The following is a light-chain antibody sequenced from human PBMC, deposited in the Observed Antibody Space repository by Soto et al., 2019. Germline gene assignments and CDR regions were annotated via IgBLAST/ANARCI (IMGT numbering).Light chain of an antibody. V-gene: IGKV3-20*01. CDR2: GAS. Sequence: EIMLTQSPGTLSLSLGERATLSCRASQSVKSNYLAWYQQKPGQGPRLLMYGASSRATGIPDRFSGSGSGTDFTLTISRLEPEDCAVYYSQQYDNSPRTFGQRTKVEI. CDR1: QSVKSNY. J-gene: IGKJ1*01. CDR3: QQYDNSPRT.